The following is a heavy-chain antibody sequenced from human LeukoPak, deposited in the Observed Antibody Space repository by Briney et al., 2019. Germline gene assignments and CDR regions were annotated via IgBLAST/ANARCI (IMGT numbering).Heavy chain of an antibody. J-gene: IGHJ4*02. CDR2: VNIDGSEK. Sequence: GGSLRLSCAASGFTFSSYWMGWVRQAPGKRLEWVANVNIDGSEKYYADSAKGRFTISRDNARNSVYLQMNSLRVEDTAVYYCARDPVEWELLLDYWGQGTLVTVSS. D-gene: IGHD1-26*01. CDR3: ARDPVEWELLLDY. CDR1: GFTFSSYW. V-gene: IGHV3-7*01.